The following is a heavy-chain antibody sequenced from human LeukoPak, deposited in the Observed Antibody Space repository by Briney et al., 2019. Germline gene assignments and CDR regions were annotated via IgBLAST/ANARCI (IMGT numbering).Heavy chain of an antibody. CDR1: GFTFSSYA. Sequence: GGSLRLSCAASGFTFSSYAMHWVRQAPGKGLEWVAVISYDGSNKYYADSVKGRFTISRDNSKNTLYLQMNSLRAEDTAVYYCARETQPHYGSGSYDYWGQGTLVTVSS. CDR2: ISYDGSNK. CDR3: ARETQPHYGSGSYDY. D-gene: IGHD3-10*01. J-gene: IGHJ4*02. V-gene: IGHV3-30-3*01.